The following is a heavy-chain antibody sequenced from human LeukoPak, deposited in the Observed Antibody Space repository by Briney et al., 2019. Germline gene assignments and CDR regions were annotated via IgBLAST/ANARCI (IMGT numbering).Heavy chain of an antibody. CDR2: ISWNSGSI. Sequence: HPGGSLRLSCAASGFTFDDYAMHWVRQAPGKGLEWVSGISWNSGSIGYADSVKGRFTISRDNAKNSLYLQMNSLRAEDTALYYCAKDITEGYNWNAFDIWGQGTMVTVS. CDR1: GFTFDDYA. J-gene: IGHJ3*02. D-gene: IGHD1-20*01. V-gene: IGHV3-9*01. CDR3: AKDITEGYNWNAFDI.